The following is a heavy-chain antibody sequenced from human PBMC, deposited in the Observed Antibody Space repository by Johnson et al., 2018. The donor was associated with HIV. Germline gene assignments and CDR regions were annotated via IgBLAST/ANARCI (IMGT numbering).Heavy chain of an antibody. J-gene: IGHJ3*02. V-gene: IGHV3-64*01. CDR1: GFTFSNYA. CDR3: ARGAHYDFWSGTSDGAFDI. Sequence: VQLVESGGGLVQPGGSLRLSCAASGFTFSNYAMHWVRQAPGKGLEYVSAISSNGGSTYYANSVKGRFTISRDNSKNTLYLQMGSLRAEDMAVYYCARGAHYDFWSGTSDGAFDIWGQGTMVTVSS. D-gene: IGHD3-3*01. CDR2: ISSNGGST.